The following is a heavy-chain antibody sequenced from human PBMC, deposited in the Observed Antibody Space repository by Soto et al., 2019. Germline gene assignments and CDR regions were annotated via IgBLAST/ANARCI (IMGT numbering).Heavy chain of an antibody. D-gene: IGHD3-10*01. CDR1: GYTFTSYG. CDR3: ARGFLWFGELLDGDY. J-gene: IGHJ4*02. V-gene: IGHV1-18*01. Sequence: QVQLVQSATEVKTPGASVRVSCKASGYTFTSYGFSWVRQAPGQGLEWMGWISAYNGITRFAHKFQDRLTMATDTSTTTAYMDLRSLRSDDTAVYYCARGFLWFGELLDGDYWGQGTLVTVSS. CDR2: ISAYNGIT.